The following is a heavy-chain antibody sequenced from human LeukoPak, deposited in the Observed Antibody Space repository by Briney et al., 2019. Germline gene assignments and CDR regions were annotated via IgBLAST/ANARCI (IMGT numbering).Heavy chain of an antibody. V-gene: IGHV1-18*01. Sequence: ASVKVSCKASGYTFTNFGISWVRQAPGQGLEWMGWISAYNGNTNYAQKLQGRVTMTTDTSTSTAYMDLRSLRPDDTAVYYCARDRKEDAFDIWGQGTMVTVSS. CDR3: ARDRKEDAFDI. CDR2: ISAYNGNT. J-gene: IGHJ3*02. CDR1: GYTFTNFG.